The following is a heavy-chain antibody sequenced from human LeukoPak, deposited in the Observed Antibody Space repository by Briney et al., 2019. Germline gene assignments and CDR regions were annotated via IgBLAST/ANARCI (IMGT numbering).Heavy chain of an antibody. CDR1: GFTFSSYW. V-gene: IGHV3-7*01. CDR3: ARPLHYDSSGPDS. CDR2: IKYDGSAR. D-gene: IGHD3-22*01. J-gene: IGHJ4*02. Sequence: GGSLRLSCAASGFTFSSYWMNWVRQAPGKGLEWVANIKYDGSARFYVDSVKGRFTISRDNAKNSLYLQMNSLRAEDTAMYYCARPLHYDSSGPDSWGQGTLVTVSS.